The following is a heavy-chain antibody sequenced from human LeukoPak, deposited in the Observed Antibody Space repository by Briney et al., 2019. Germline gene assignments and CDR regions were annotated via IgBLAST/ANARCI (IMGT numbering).Heavy chain of an antibody. CDR1: GFTFSSFP. V-gene: IGHV3-64*02. CDR2: ISDNGGST. Sequence: GGSLRLSCAASGFTFSSFPMHWVRQAPGKGLEYVSAISDNGGSTYYADSVKGRFTISRDNSKNTLYLQMGSLRVEDMGVYYCARRGSIVWYDYWGQGTLVTVSS. J-gene: IGHJ4*02. CDR3: ARRGSIVWYDY. D-gene: IGHD6-19*01.